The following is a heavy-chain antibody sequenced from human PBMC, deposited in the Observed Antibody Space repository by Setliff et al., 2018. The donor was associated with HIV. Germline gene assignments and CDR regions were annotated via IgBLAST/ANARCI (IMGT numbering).Heavy chain of an antibody. CDR3: AREVGHRSGYYRGSFDY. D-gene: IGHD6-19*01. Sequence: SETLSLTCIVSGGSISSGTYYWGWIRQPPGKGLEYIGSAFYSDNTYYKPSLKNRVTISVDTSKNQFSLKLTSVTAAVTAVYYCAREVGHRSGYYRGSFDYWGQGTLVTVSS. CDR2: AFYSDNT. V-gene: IGHV4-39*07. J-gene: IGHJ4*02. CDR1: GGSISSGTYY.